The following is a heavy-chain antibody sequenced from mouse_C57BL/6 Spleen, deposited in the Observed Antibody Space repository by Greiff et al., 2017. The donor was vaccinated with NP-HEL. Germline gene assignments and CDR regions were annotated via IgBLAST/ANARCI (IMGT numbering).Heavy chain of an antibody. CDR2: INPGSGGT. J-gene: IGHJ1*03. D-gene: IGHD1-1*01. CDR1: GYAFTNYL. V-gene: IGHV1-54*01. CDR3: ARGYYGSKTDWYFDV. Sequence: QVQLQQSGAELVRPGTSVKVSCKASGYAFTNYLIEWVKQRPGQGLEWIGVINPGSGGTNYNEKFKGKATLTADKSSSTAYMQLSSLTSEDSAVYFCARGYYGSKTDWYFDVWGTGTTVTVSS.